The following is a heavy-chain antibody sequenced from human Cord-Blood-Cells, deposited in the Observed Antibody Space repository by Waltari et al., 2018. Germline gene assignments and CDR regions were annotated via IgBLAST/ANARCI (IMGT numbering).Heavy chain of an antibody. J-gene: IGHJ3*02. CDR1: GFTFSSYS. CDR3: AGGYCSSTSCYDAFDI. CDR2: ISSSSSYI. Sequence: EVQLVESGGGLVKPGGSLRLSCAASGFTFSSYSMNWVRQGPGKGLEWVSSISSSSSYIYYADSVKGRFTISRDNAKNSLYLQMNSLRAEDTAVYYCAGGYCSSTSCYDAFDIWGQGTMVTVSS. D-gene: IGHD2-2*01. V-gene: IGHV3-21*01.